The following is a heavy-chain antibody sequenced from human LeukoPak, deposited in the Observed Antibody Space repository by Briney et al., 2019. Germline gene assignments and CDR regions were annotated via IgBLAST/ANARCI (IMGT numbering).Heavy chain of an antibody. D-gene: IGHD3-10*01. CDR3: ARGGEPGNYGSIDY. CDR1: GGSFSGYY. CDR2: INHSGST. Sequence: SETLSLTCAVYGGSFSGYYWSWIRQPPGKGLEWIGEINHSGSTNYNPSLKSRVTISVDTPKNQFSLKLSSVTAADTAVYYCARGGEPGNYGSIDYWGQGTLVTVSS. V-gene: IGHV4-34*01. J-gene: IGHJ4*02.